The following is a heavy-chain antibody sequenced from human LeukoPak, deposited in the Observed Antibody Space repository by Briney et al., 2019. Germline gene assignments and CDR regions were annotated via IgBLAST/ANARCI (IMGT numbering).Heavy chain of an antibody. CDR1: EFSVGSNY. Sequence: GGSLRLSCAASEFSVGSNYMTWVRQAPGKGLEWVSLIYSGGSTYYADSVKGRFTISRDNSKNTLYLQMNSLRAEDTAVYYCAKDRSSGWPSAFDMWGQGTMVTVSS. CDR2: IYSGGST. D-gene: IGHD6-19*01. CDR3: AKDRSSGWPSAFDM. J-gene: IGHJ3*02. V-gene: IGHV3-66*01.